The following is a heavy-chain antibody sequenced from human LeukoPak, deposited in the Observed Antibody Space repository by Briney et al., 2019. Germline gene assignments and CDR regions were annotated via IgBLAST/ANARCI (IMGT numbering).Heavy chain of an antibody. CDR2: IYYSGST. D-gene: IGHD6-13*01. CDR1: GGSISSSSYY. J-gene: IGHJ4*02. Sequence: PSETLSLTCTVSGGSISSSSYYWGWIRQPPGKGLEWIGSIYYSGSTYYNPSLKSRVTISVDKSKNQFSLKLSSVTAADTAVYFCASFGIPAAGREMDYWGQGILVTVSS. CDR3: ASFGIPAAGREMDY. V-gene: IGHV4-39*07.